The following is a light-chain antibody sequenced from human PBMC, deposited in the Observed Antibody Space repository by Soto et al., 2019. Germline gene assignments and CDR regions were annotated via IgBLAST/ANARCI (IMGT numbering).Light chain of an antibody. J-gene: IGLJ1*01. CDR1: RSDVGGYNY. V-gene: IGLV2-14*03. CDR3: SSYETSNPRQIV. Sequence: QSALTQPASVSGSPGQSITISCTGTRSDVGGYNYVSWYQHHPGKAPKLLIYDVSNRPSGVSNRFSGSKSDNTASLTISGLQPEDEADYYCSSYETSNPRQIVFGTVTKVTVL. CDR2: DVS.